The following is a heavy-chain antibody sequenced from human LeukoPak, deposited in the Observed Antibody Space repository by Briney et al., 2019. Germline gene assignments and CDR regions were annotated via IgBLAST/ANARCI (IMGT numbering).Heavy chain of an antibody. CDR2: IYYNGGT. V-gene: IGHV4-59*08. Sequence: SETLSLTCTVSGGSVTSYYWSWIRQPPGKGLEWIGYIYYNGGTNYNPSLKSRITISLDTSKNQFSLRLSSVTAADTAVYYCAGGGDKAKMGYWGQGTLVTASS. CDR3: AGGGDKAKMGY. D-gene: IGHD5-24*01. CDR1: GGSVTSYY. J-gene: IGHJ4*02.